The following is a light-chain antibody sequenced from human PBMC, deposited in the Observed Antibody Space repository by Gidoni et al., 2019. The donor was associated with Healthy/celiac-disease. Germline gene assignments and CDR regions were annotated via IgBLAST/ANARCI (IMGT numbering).Light chain of an antibody. CDR1: KLVDNY. CDR2: HAS. Sequence: SSELTQQPSVSVSPGQTASITCSGDKLVDNYAGWYQQQPRQSPVLVIDHASKRPSGITARFSGSSSGNTATLTISGTHAMDEADYYCQAWDSSTVVFGGATKLTVL. V-gene: IGLV3-1*01. CDR3: QAWDSSTVV. J-gene: IGLJ2*01.